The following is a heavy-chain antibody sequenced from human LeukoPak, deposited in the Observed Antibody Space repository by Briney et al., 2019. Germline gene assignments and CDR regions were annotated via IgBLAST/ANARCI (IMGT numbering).Heavy chain of an antibody. J-gene: IGHJ4*02. D-gene: IGHD3-9*01. CDR1: GFTFSSYA. CDR2: ISGSGGST. V-gene: IGHV3-23*01. CDR3: AKDSYDILTGSPYFDY. Sequence: GGSLRLSCAASGFTFSSYAISWVRQAPGKGLEWVSAISGSGGSTYYADSVKGRFTISRDNSKNTLYLQMNCLRAEDTAVYYCAKDSYDILTGSPYFDYWGQGTLVTVSS.